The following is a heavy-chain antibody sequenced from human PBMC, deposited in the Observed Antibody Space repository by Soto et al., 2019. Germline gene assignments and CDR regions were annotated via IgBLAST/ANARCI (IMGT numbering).Heavy chain of an antibody. Sequence: GGSLRLSCAASGFTFSSYAMSWVRQAPGKGLEWVSAISGSGGSTYYADSVKGRFTISRDNSKNTLYLQMNSLRAEDTAVYYCAKGLGLSDYLDYYYYGMDVWGQGTTVTVSS. CDR3: AKGLGLSDYLDYYYYGMDV. CDR1: GFTFSSYA. D-gene: IGHD3-16*01. J-gene: IGHJ6*02. V-gene: IGHV3-23*01. CDR2: ISGSGGST.